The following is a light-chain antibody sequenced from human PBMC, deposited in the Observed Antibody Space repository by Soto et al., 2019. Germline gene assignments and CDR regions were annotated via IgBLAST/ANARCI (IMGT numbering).Light chain of an antibody. V-gene: IGLV1-40*01. CDR1: NFNIGAGYD. J-gene: IGLJ3*02. CDR3: AAWDNSLNGRV. CDR2: SNI. Sequence: QAVVTQPPSVSGAPGQRVTISCTGTNFNIGAGYDVHWYQQFPGTAPKLLIYSNIQRPSGVPARFSGSKSGTTAYLAISGLRSEDEADYYCAAWDNSLNGRVFGGGTKLTVL.